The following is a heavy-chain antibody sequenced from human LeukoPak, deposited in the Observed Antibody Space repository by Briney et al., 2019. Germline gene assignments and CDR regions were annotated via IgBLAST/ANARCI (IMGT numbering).Heavy chain of an antibody. CDR1: GGSVSIGSYY. CDR3: ARGVPPISIFGVVIRNGGYFDY. J-gene: IGHJ4*02. D-gene: IGHD3-3*01. CDR2: IYYSGST. Sequence: SETLSLTCTVSGGSVSIGSYYWSWIRQPPGKGLEWIGYIYYSGSTNYNPSLKSRVTISVDTSKNQFSLKLSSVTAADTAVYYCARGVPPISIFGVVIRNGGYFDYWGQGTLVTVSS. V-gene: IGHV4-61*01.